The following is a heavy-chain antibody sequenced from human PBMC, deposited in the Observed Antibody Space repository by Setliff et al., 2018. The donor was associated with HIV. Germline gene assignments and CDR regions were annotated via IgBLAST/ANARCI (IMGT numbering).Heavy chain of an antibody. Sequence: PTLVIPTQTLTLTCTFSGFSLSTSGVGVGWIRQPPGKALEWLALIYWNDDKRYSPSLKSRLTITKDTSNNQVALTMTNMDPVDTATYYCAHSWGPRGDFNWFDPWGQGTLVTVSS. D-gene: IGHD2-21*02. V-gene: IGHV2-5*01. CDR1: GFSLSTSGVG. CDR3: AHSWGPRGDFNWFDP. CDR2: IYWNDDK. J-gene: IGHJ5*02.